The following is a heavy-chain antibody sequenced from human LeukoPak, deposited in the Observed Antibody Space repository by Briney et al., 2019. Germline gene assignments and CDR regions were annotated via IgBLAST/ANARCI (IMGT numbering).Heavy chain of an antibody. J-gene: IGHJ6*03. D-gene: IGHD3-9*01. CDR1: GYTFTSYG. CDR2: ISAYNGNT. V-gene: IGHV1-18*01. CDR3: ARGRDDILTGYYDIWSGYMDV. Sequence: GASLKVSCKASGYTFTSYGISWVRQAPGQGLEWMGWISAYNGNTNYAQKLQGRVTMTTDTSTSTAYMELRSLRSDDTAVYYCARGRDDILTGYYDIWSGYMDVWGKGTTVTVSS.